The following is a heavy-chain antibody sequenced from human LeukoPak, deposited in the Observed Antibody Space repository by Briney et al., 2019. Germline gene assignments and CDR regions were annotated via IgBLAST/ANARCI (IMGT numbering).Heavy chain of an antibody. J-gene: IGHJ4*02. V-gene: IGHV4-34*01. Sequence: SETLSLTCAVYGGSFSGYYWSWIRQPPGKGLEWIGSMYYSGSTYYNPSLKSRVTISVDTSKNQFSLKLTSVTAADTAVYYCARAAYCSSTNCYGFDYWGQGTLVTVSS. D-gene: IGHD2-2*01. CDR3: ARAAYCSSTNCYGFDY. CDR2: MYYSGST. CDR1: GGSFSGYY.